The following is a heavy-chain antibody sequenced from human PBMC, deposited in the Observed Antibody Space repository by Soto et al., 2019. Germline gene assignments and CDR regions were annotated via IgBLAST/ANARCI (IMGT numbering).Heavy chain of an antibody. V-gene: IGHV3-23*01. CDR2: ISGSGGST. CDR3: AKWYCSSTSCYETLRGYFDY. J-gene: IGHJ4*02. CDR1: GFTFSSNT. D-gene: IGHD2-2*01. Sequence: GGPLSLSCAASGFTFSSNTMSWVRQAPGKGQEWVSAISGSGGSTYYADSVKGRFTISRDNSKNTLYLQMNSLRAEDTAVYYCAKWYCSSTSCYETLRGYFDYWGQGTLVTVSS.